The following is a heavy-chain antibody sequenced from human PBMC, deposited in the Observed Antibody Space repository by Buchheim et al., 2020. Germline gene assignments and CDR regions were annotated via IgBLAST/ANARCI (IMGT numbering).Heavy chain of an antibody. CDR1: GFTFSSYA. V-gene: IGHV3-30-3*01. Sequence: QVQLVESGGGVVQPGRSLRLSCAASGFTFSSYAMHWVRQAPGKGLEWVAVISYDGSNKYYADSVKGRFTIPRDNSKNTLYLQMNSLRAEDTAVYYCARDPRVGSGWYYFDYWGQGTL. D-gene: IGHD6-19*01. CDR3: ARDPRVGSGWYYFDY. CDR2: ISYDGSNK. J-gene: IGHJ4*02.